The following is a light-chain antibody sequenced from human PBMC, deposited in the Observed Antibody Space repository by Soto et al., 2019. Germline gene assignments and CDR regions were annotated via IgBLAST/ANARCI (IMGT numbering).Light chain of an antibody. CDR2: GAS. J-gene: IGKJ2*01. V-gene: IGKV3-15*01. CDR1: QSISNN. CDR3: QQYNNWPLT. Sequence: EIVMTQSPATLSVSPGERATLFCRASQSISNNLAWYHQKPGQTPRLLIYGASTRATGIPARFSGSASGTEFTLTISSLQSEDFAVYYCQQYNNWPLTFGQGTKLQIK.